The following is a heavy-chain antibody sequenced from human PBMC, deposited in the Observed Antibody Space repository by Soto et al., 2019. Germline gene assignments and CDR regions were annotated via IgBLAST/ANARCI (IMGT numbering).Heavy chain of an antibody. D-gene: IGHD2-2*01. CDR3: ARARTLGYCISTSCLNWFDP. V-gene: IGHV4-30-4*01. J-gene: IGHJ5*02. Sequence: SETLSLTCTVSGGSISSGDYYWSWIRQPPEKGLEWIGYIYYSGSTYYNPSLKSRVTISVDTSKNQFTLKLSSVTAADTAVYYCARARTLGYCISTSCLNWFDPWGQGTLVTVSS. CDR2: IYYSGST. CDR1: GGSISSGDYY.